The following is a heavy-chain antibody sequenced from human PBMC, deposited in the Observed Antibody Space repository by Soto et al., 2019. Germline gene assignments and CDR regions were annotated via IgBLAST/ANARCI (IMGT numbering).Heavy chain of an antibody. CDR3: AREGYCISTSCPTYYYYGMDV. J-gene: IGHJ6*02. CDR1: GYTFTSYG. Sequence: VASVKVSCKASGYTFTSYGISWVRQAPGQRLEWMGWISAYNGNTNYAQKLQGRVTMTTDTSTSTAYMELRSLRSDDTAVYYCAREGYCISTSCPTYYYYGMDVWGQGTTVTVSS. CDR2: ISAYNGNT. D-gene: IGHD2-2*01. V-gene: IGHV1-18*01.